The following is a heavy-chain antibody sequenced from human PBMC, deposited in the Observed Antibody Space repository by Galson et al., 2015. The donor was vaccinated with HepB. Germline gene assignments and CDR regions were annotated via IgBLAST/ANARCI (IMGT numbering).Heavy chain of an antibody. CDR1: GYTFTSYY. CDR2: INPSDGYT. D-gene: IGHD7-27*01. J-gene: IGHJ3*02. CDR3: ARGRSGDRNAFDI. V-gene: IGHV1-46*01. Sequence: VKVSCKASGYTFTSYYMHWVRQAPGQGLEWMGIINPSDGYTSFAQKFQGRVTMTSDTSTSAVYMELSSLRSGDTAVYYCARGRSGDRNAFDIWGQGTVVTVSS.